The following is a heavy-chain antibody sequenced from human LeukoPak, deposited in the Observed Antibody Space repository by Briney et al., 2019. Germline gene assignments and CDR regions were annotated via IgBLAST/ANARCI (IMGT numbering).Heavy chain of an antibody. J-gene: IGHJ5*02. D-gene: IGHD3-10*01. CDR1: GGSISSSSYY. V-gene: IGHV4-39*01. CDR2: IYYSGST. Sequence: SETLSLTCTVSGGSISSSSYYWGWIRQPPGKGLEWIGSIYYSGSTYYNPSLKSRVTISVDTSKNQFSLKLSSVTAADTAVYYCARLADYYGSGSYYNGPGWFDPWGQGTLVTVSS. CDR3: ARLADYYGSGSYYNGPGWFDP.